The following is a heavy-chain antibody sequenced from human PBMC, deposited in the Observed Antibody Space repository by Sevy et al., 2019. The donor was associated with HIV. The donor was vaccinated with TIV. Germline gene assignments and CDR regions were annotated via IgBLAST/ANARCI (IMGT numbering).Heavy chain of an antibody. D-gene: IGHD6-13*01. CDR2: IYYSGST. CDR1: GGSISSYY. Sequence: SENLSLTCTVSGGSISSYYWSWIRQPPGKGLEWIGYIYYSGSTNYNPSLKSRVTISVDTSKNQFSLKLSSVTAADTAVYYCARCLSDVAAAAHYYYYGMDVWGQGTTVTVSS. CDR3: ARCLSDVAAAAHYYYYGMDV. J-gene: IGHJ6*02. V-gene: IGHV4-59*01.